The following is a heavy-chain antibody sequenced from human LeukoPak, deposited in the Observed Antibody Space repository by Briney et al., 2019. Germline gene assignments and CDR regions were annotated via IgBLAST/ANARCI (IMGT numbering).Heavy chain of an antibody. Sequence: GGSLRLSCAASGFTFSSYWMSWVRQAPGKGLEWVAVISYDGSNKYYADSVKGRFTISRDNSKNTLYLQMNSLRAEDTAVYYCARERASSGWYGDYYFDYWGQGTLVTVSS. CDR3: ARERASSGWYGDYYFDY. D-gene: IGHD6-19*01. CDR2: ISYDGSNK. V-gene: IGHV3-30*03. CDR1: GFTFSSYW. J-gene: IGHJ4*02.